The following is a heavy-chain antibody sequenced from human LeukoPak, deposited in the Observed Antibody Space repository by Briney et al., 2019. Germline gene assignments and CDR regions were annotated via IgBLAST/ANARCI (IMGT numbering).Heavy chain of an antibody. Sequence: SQTLSLTCAVSGGSISSGGYSWSWIRQPPGKGLEWIGYIYHSGSTYYNPSLKSRVTISVDRSKNQFSLKLSSATAADTAVYYCARDSGDYGGTQFDYWGQGTLVTVSS. CDR1: GGSISSGGYS. V-gene: IGHV4-30-2*01. CDR3: ARDSGDYGGTQFDY. CDR2: IYHSGST. D-gene: IGHD4-23*01. J-gene: IGHJ4*02.